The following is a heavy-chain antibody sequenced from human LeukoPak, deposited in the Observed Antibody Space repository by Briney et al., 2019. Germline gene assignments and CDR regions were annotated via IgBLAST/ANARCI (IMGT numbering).Heavy chain of an antibody. CDR2: IYTSGST. D-gene: IGHD3-22*01. CDR3: ARDTYGSSGSYSSFDY. J-gene: IGHJ4*02. Sequence: SETLSLTCTVSSGSIGSSSNYWSWIRQPAGKGLEWIGRIYTSGSTNYNPSLKSRVTMSVDTSKNQFSLKLSSVTAADTAVYYCARDTYGSSGSYSSFDYWGQGTLVTVSS. CDR1: SGSIGSSSNY. V-gene: IGHV4-61*02.